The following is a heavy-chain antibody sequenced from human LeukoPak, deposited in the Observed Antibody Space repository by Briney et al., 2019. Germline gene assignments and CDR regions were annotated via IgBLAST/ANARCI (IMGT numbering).Heavy chain of an antibody. CDR2: INGDGSNT. CDR1: GFTFRSFW. V-gene: IGHV3-74*01. CDR3: ARGSGSYSSDAFDI. J-gene: IGHJ3*02. Sequence: TEGSLRLSCAASGFTFRSFWMHWVRQTPGKGLVWVSRINGDGSNTTYADSVKGRFTTSRDTAKNTVYLQMNSLRAEDTAVYYCARGSGSYSSDAFDIWGQGTMVTVSS. D-gene: IGHD3-10*01.